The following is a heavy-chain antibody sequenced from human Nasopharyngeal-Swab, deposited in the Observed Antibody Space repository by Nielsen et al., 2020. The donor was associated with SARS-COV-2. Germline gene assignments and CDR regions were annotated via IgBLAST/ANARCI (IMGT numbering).Heavy chain of an antibody. CDR3: ARSLLRFLEWTNFDY. D-gene: IGHD3-3*01. V-gene: IGHV4-39*07. J-gene: IGHJ4*02. CDR1: GGSISGSSYY. CDR2: IYYSGST. Sequence: SETLSLTCTVSGGSISGSSYYWGWIRQLPGKGLEWIGSIYYSGSTYYNPSLKSRVTISVDTSKNQFSLKLSSVTAADTAVYYCARSLLRFLEWTNFDYWGQGTLVTVSS.